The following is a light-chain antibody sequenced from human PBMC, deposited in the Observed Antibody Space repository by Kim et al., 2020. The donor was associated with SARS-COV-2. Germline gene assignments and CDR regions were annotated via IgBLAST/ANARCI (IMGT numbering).Light chain of an antibody. Sequence: VLTQPPSASGTPGQRITMSCSGSGSNIGSNAVYWYQQLPGTAPKLLIFRNDQRPSGVPERFSGSKSGTSASLAISGLRSVDEADYYCGTWDDSLSGVVFGGGTQLTVL. CDR2: RND. V-gene: IGLV1-47*01. J-gene: IGLJ3*02. CDR1: GSNIGSNA. CDR3: GTWDDSLSGVV.